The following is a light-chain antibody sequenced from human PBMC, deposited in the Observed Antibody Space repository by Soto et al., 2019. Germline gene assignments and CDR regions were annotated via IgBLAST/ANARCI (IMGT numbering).Light chain of an antibody. CDR2: AAS. CDR3: QQTYSVPQA. Sequence: DIQMTQSPSSLSASVGDRVTITCRASQSIRSYLNWYQQKPGNAPNLLIYAASSLQSGVPSRFSGSGSWTDFTLTISNLQPEDFATYYCQQTYSVPQAFGGGTKVEIK. V-gene: IGKV1-39*01. CDR1: QSIRSY. J-gene: IGKJ4*01.